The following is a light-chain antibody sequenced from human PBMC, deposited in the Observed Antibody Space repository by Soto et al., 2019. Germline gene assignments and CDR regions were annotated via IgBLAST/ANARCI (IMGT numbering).Light chain of an antibody. CDR3: QQYDNLPLT. V-gene: IGKV1-33*01. J-gene: IGKJ4*01. CDR1: QDISNY. Sequence: DIQMTQSPSSLSASVGDRVTITCQASQDISNYLNWYQQKPGKAPKLLIYDASNLETGAQSRFSGSGSGTDFTFTISSLQPEDIATYYCQQYDNLPLTFGGGTKVEIK. CDR2: DAS.